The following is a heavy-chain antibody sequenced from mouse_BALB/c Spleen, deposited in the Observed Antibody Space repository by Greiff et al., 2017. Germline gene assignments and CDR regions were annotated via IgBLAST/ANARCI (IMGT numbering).Heavy chain of an antibody. CDR3: ARGSYYDYFAY. D-gene: IGHD2-4*01. J-gene: IGHJ3*01. Sequence: EVQLQQSGPELVKPGASVKISCKASGYTFTDYNMHWVKQSHGKSLEWIGYIYPYNGGTGYNQKFKSKATLTVDNSSSTAYMELRSLTSEDSAVYYCARGSYYDYFAYWGQGTLVTVSA. CDR2: IYPYNGGT. V-gene: IGHV1S29*02. CDR1: GYTFTDYN.